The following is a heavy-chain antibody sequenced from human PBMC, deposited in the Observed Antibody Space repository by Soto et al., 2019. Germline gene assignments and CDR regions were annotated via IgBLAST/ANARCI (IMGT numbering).Heavy chain of an antibody. CDR1: GYTFTSYG. V-gene: IGHV1-18*01. Sequence: ASVKVSCKASGYTFTSYGISWVRQAPGQGLEWMGWISAYNGNTNYAQKLQGRVTMTTDTSTSTAYMELRSLRSDDTAVYYCARASSSCSSTSCFFYWGQGTLVTVSS. CDR3: ARASSSCSSTSCFFY. CDR2: ISAYNGNT. J-gene: IGHJ4*02. D-gene: IGHD2-2*01.